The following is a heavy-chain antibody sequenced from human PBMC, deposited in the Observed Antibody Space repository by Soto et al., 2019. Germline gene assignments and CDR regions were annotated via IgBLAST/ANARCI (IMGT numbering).Heavy chain of an antibody. Sequence: EVQLVESGGVLVQPGGSLRLSCAASGFTFSTYWMHWVRQAPGKGLVWVSRINGDGSDTDYADSVKGRFTISRDNAKNTLYLQMNSLRAEDTAVYYCTRSITGFSYADSWGRGTLVTVSS. V-gene: IGHV3-74*01. CDR1: GFTFSTYW. CDR2: INGDGSDT. D-gene: IGHD2-2*01. J-gene: IGHJ4*02. CDR3: TRSITGFSYADS.